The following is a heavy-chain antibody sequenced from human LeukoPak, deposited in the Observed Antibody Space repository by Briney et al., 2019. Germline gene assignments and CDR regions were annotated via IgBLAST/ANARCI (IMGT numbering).Heavy chain of an antibody. CDR3: AKSGVDYYDSSGYFTFDY. J-gene: IGHJ4*02. CDR1: GFTFHTYS. V-gene: IGHV3-48*01. CDR2: ISSDSGTI. D-gene: IGHD3-22*01. Sequence: GGSLRLSCVASGFTFHTYSMNWVRQAPGQGLDWLSYISSDSGTIYYADSVKGRFTISRDNSKNTLYLQMNSLRAEDTAVYYCAKSGVDYYDSSGYFTFDYWGQGTLVTVSS.